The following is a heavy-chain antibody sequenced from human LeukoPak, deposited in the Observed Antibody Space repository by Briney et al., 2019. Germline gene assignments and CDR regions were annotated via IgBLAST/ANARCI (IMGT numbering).Heavy chain of an antibody. CDR1: GGSISSYY. D-gene: IGHD3-22*01. J-gene: IGHJ3*02. CDR3: ARDPGYYDSSGYYDAFDI. CDR2: IYYSGST. Sequence: PSETLSLTCTVSGGSISSYYWSWIRQPPGKGLEWIGFIYYSGSTNYNPSLKSRVTISVDTPKNQFSLKLSSVTAADTAVYYCARDPGYYDSSGYYDAFDIWGQGTVVTVSS. V-gene: IGHV4-59*01.